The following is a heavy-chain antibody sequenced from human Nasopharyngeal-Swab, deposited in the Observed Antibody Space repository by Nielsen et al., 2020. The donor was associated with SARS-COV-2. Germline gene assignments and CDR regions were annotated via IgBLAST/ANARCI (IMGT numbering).Heavy chain of an antibody. CDR1: GDSVSNNGAT. D-gene: IGHD6-25*01. Sequence: SQTLSLTCVISGDSVSNNGATWSWIRQSPSRGLEWLGRTYYRSKWKSDYAVSVTSRLTINPDTSKNQFSLQLSSVTPEDTAIYYCARGGVYYYGMDVWGQGTTVTVSS. CDR2: TYYRSKWKS. J-gene: IGHJ6*02. V-gene: IGHV6-1*01. CDR3: ARGGVYYYGMDV.